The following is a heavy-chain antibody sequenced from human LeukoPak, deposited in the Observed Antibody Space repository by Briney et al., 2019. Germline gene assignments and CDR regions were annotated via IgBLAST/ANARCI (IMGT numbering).Heavy chain of an antibody. CDR1: GFSFIRYG. CDR3: AKDSTQYCSATSCEYYDGLDV. CDR2: ISYDGNNR. Sequence: PGGSLRLSCAASGFSFIRYGMNWVRQAPGTGLEWVAFISYDGNNRYYADSVKGRFSISRDNSKNTLYLQVNSLRGEDTALYYCAKDSTQYCSATSCEYYDGLDVWGQGTTVTVSS. J-gene: IGHJ6*02. D-gene: IGHD2-2*01. V-gene: IGHV3-30*18.